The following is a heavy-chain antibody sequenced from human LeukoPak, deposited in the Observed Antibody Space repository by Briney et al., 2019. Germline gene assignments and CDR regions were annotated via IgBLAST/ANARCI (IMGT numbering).Heavy chain of an antibody. CDR2: INPDSGGT. Sequence: ASVKVSCKASGYTFTGYYMHWVRQAPGQGLEWMGWINPDSGGTNFAQKFQGRVSMTRDTSISTAYMELSRLRSDDTAYYYCARVQYYNILTGSFHSWGQGTLVTVSS. J-gene: IGHJ4*02. D-gene: IGHD3-9*01. V-gene: IGHV1-2*02. CDR1: GYTFTGYY. CDR3: ARVQYYNILTGSFHS.